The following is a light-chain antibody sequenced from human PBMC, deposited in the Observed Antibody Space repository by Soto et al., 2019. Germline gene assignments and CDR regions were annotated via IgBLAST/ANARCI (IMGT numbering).Light chain of an antibody. J-gene: IGKJ1*01. CDR3: QQSYSTPVT. CDR1: QSISSY. V-gene: IGKV1-39*01. Sequence: DIHLTQSPSSLSATVGDRVTITCRASQSISSYLNWYQQKPGKAPKLLIYAASSLQSGVPSRFSGSGSGTDFTLTISSPQPEDFATYYCQQSYSTPVTFGQGTKVDIK. CDR2: AAS.